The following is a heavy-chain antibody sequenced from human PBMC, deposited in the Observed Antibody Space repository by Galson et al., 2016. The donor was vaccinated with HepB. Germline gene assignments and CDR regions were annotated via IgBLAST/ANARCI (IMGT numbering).Heavy chain of an antibody. J-gene: IGHJ4*02. CDR3: ARSRKVGAPRYYLDH. D-gene: IGHD1-26*01. V-gene: IGHV4-59*01. CDR2: IYSSGSG. Sequence: SETLSLTCNVSIGFSENDFWNWVRQPPGKELEWIGYIYSSGSGNYNSSLKSRVTISIDKSKKEVSLKLNSLTAADTAVYYCARSRKVGAPRYYLDHWGQGILVTVSS. CDR1: IGFSENDF.